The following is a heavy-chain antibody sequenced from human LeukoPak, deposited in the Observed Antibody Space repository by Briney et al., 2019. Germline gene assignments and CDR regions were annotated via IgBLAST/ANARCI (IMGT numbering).Heavy chain of an antibody. J-gene: IGHJ4*02. CDR2: INPSGGGT. D-gene: IGHD3-10*01. V-gene: IGHV1-46*01. CDR3: AREGSGSLPHLDH. Sequence: ASVKVSCKASGYTFTSHYMQWVRLAPGQGLEWMGIINPSGGGTRYAQKFQGRVTMTRDMSTSTVYMELSSLRSEDTAVYYCAREGSGSLPHLDHWGQGTLVTVSS. CDR1: GYTFTSHY.